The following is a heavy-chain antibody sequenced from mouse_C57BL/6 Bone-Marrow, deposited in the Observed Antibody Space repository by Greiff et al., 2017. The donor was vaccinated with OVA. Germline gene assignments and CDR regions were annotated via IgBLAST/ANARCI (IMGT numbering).Heavy chain of an antibody. D-gene: IGHD1-1*01. CDR3: AREIYYYGSSLYYAMDY. CDR1: GFTFSSYA. CDR2: ISDGGSYT. Sequence: DVHLVESGGGLVKPGGSLKLSCAASGFTFSSYAMSWVRQTPEKRLEWVATISDGGSYTYYPDNVKGRFTISRDNAKNNLYLQMSHLKSEDTAMYYCAREIYYYGSSLYYAMDYWGQGTSVTVAS. V-gene: IGHV5-4*01. J-gene: IGHJ4*01.